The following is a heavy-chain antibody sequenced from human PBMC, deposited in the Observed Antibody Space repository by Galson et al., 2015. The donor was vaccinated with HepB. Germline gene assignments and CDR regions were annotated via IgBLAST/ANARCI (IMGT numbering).Heavy chain of an antibody. V-gene: IGHV3-7*01. D-gene: IGHD1-26*01. CDR1: GFTYINYW. Sequence: SLRLSCAASGFTYINYWMTWVRQAPGKGLEWVAYIKEDGSEIYYADSVKGRFTISRDNSKNTLYLQMNSLRAEDTAVYYCAKDCVGAYDYWGQGTLVTVSS. CDR2: IKEDGSEI. CDR3: AKDCVGAYDY. J-gene: IGHJ4*02.